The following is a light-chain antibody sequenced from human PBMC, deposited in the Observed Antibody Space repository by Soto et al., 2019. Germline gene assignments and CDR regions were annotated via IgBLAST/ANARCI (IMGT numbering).Light chain of an antibody. Sequence: QSVLTQPPSASGTPGQRVTISCSGSSSNIGTQYIYWYQHLPAVAPQLLIYTSDQRPSWVPDRFSGSKSGTSASLANRGLRSEDEADYYCAAWDDSLSGPNWIFGGGTKRTVL. CDR2: TSD. CDR3: AAWDDSLSGPNWI. J-gene: IGLJ3*02. CDR1: SSNIGTQY. V-gene: IGLV1-47*01.